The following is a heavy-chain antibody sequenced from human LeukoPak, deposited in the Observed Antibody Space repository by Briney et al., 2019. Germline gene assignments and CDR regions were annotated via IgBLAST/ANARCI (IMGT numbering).Heavy chain of an antibody. D-gene: IGHD5-18*01. Sequence: PGRSLRLSCAASGFTFSSYGMHWVRQAPGKGLERVAVISYDGSNKYYADSVKGRFTISRDNSKNTLYLQMNSLRAEDTAVYYCARDCSHGYSYGAHFDYWGQGTLVTVSS. V-gene: IGHV3-30*03. CDR2: ISYDGSNK. J-gene: IGHJ4*02. CDR3: ARDCSHGYSYGAHFDY. CDR1: GFTFSSYG.